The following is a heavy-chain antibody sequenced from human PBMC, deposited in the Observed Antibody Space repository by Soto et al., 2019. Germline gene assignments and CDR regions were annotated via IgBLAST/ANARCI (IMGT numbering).Heavy chain of an antibody. CDR3: AKLQDTAMDHFDY. D-gene: IGHD5-18*01. Sequence: GPLRPTCAASGFTFSSYAMSWVRQAPGTGLGWVSAISGSGGSTYYADSVKGRFTISRDNSKNTLYLQMNSLRAEDTAVYYCAKLQDTAMDHFDYWGQGTLVTVYS. CDR1: GFTFSSYA. CDR2: ISGSGGST. J-gene: IGHJ4*02. V-gene: IGHV3-23*01.